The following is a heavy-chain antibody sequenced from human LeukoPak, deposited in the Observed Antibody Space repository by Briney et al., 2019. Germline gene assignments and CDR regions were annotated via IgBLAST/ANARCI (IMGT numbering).Heavy chain of an antibody. Sequence: SETLSLTCAVYGGSFSGYYWSWIRQPPGKGREWIGEINHSGSTNYNPSLKSRVTIPVDTSKNQFSLKLSSVTAADTAVYYCARAGLNGDVDYWGQGTLVTVSS. J-gene: IGHJ4*02. CDR2: INHSGST. CDR1: GGSFSGYY. V-gene: IGHV4-34*01. D-gene: IGHD4-17*01. CDR3: ARAGLNGDVDY.